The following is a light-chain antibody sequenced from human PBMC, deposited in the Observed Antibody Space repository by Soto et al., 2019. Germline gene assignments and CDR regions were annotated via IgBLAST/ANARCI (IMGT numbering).Light chain of an antibody. CDR2: DAS. V-gene: IGKV1-33*01. J-gene: IGKJ5*01. Sequence: DIQMTQSPYSLSAAVGDRVTITCRASQSISSYLNWYQQKPGRAPKLLIYDASNLEAGVPSRFRGSGSGTDFTFTISRLQPEDIATYYCQQYENLPTFGQGTRLEIK. CDR1: QSISSY. CDR3: QQYENLPT.